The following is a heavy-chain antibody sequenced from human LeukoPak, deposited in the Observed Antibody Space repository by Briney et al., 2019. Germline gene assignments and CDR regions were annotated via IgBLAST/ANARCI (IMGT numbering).Heavy chain of an antibody. D-gene: IGHD5-18*01. Sequence: GGSLRLSCTASGFIFSSYNMNWVRQAPGKGLEWVSRIDHDGSGTSYADSVKGRFTVSRDNAKSTLYLQMNTLRAEDTAVYYCVRDLPQTGYSYDYWGQGTLVTVSS. CDR2: IDHDGSGT. CDR1: GFIFSSYN. V-gene: IGHV3-74*01. CDR3: VRDLPQTGYSYDY. J-gene: IGHJ4*02.